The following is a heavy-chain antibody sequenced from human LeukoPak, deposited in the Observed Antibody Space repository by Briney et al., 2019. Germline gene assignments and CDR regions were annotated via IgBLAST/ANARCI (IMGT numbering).Heavy chain of an antibody. V-gene: IGHV3-23*01. CDR1: GFTLSGYD. CDR3: AKDPFTFDGDYGDT. J-gene: IGHJ4*02. CDR2: ISKSDDRT. Sequence: GVSPRLSCVASGFTLSGYDMMWVRQRPGKGLEWVSSISKSDDRTYYADSVKGRFTISRDKSKSTVYLQMSSLRVDDTAVYYCAKDPFTFDGDYGDTWGQGALVTVSS. D-gene: IGHD4-17*01.